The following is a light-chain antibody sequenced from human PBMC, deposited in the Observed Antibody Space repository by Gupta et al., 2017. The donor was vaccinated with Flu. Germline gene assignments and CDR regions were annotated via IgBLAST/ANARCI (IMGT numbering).Light chain of an antibody. CDR1: QSVSSY. J-gene: IGKJ5*01. V-gene: IGKV3-11*01. CDR3: QQRSNCLIT. Sequence: EIVLTQSPATLSLSPGERATLSCRASQSVSSYLAWYQQKPGQAPRLLIYDASNRATGIPARFSGSGSGTEFTLTISSREPEDFAVYYCQQRSNCLITFGQGTRLDIK. CDR2: DAS.